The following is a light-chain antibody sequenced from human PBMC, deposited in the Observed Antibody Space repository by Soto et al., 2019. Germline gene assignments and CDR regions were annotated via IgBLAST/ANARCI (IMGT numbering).Light chain of an antibody. J-gene: IGKJ5*01. V-gene: IGKV1-5*01. CDR1: QSISGW. CDR2: DAS. Sequence: DIQMIHSPTTPSASVGYRFNITCRASQSISGWLDLYQQKPGKAPKLLIYDASSLESGVPSRLRGSGYGTEFTITITSMKNDDFETYYCQQTNGFPFTFGQGTRLEIK. CDR3: QQTNGFPFT.